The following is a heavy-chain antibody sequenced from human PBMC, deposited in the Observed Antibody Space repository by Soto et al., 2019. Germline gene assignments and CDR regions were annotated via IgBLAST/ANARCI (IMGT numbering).Heavy chain of an antibody. V-gene: IGHV1-69*04. CDR3: ARDPGYSYGCN. CDR2: IIPILGIA. CDR1: GGTFSSYT. J-gene: IGHJ4*02. Sequence: GASVKVSCKASGGTFSSYTISCVRQAPGQGLEWMGRIIPILGIANYAQKFQGRVTITADKSTSTAYMELSSLRSEDTAVYYCARDPGYSYGCNWGQGTLVTVS. D-gene: IGHD5-18*01.